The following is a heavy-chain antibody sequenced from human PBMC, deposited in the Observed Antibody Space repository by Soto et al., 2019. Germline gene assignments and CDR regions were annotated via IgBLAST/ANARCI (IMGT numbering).Heavy chain of an antibody. CDR1: GFTFSSYA. J-gene: IGHJ4*02. CDR2: ISGSGGST. V-gene: IGHV3-23*01. CDR3: AKDGSFSRCSSTSCYFDY. D-gene: IGHD2-2*01. Sequence: GGSLRLSCAASGFTFSSYAMSWVRQAPGKGLEWVSAISGSGGSTYYADSVKGRFTISRDNSKNTLYLQMNSLRAEDTAVYYCAKDGSFSRCSSTSCYFDYWGQGTLVTVSS.